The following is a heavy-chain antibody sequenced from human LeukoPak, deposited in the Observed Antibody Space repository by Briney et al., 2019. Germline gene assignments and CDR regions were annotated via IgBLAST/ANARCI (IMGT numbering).Heavy chain of an antibody. Sequence: GGSLRLSCTAWGFIFKHWGMLWVRQAPGKGLEWVAVIGSNGRSQYYADSVKGRFTISRDNSKETLFLQMNSLRAEDTAVYYFTKEATPHLGTYCANWGRGTLVTVSS. V-gene: IGHV3-33*06. J-gene: IGHJ4*02. D-gene: IGHD1-7*01. CDR1: GFIFKHWG. CDR2: IGSNGRSQ. CDR3: TKEATPHLGTYCAN.